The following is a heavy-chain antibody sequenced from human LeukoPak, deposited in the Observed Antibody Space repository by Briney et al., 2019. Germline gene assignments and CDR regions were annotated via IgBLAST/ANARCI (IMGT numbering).Heavy chain of an antibody. CDR1: GFTFDDYG. D-gene: IGHD3-22*01. CDR2: INWNGGST. CDR3: ERGAMDYDSSGYFDY. Sequence: GGSLRLSCAASGFTFDDYGMSWVRQAPGKGLEWVSGINWNGGSTGYADSVKGRFTISRDNAKNSLYLRMNSLRAEDTALYYCERGAMDYDSSGYFDYWGQGTLVTVSS. V-gene: IGHV3-20*04. J-gene: IGHJ4*02.